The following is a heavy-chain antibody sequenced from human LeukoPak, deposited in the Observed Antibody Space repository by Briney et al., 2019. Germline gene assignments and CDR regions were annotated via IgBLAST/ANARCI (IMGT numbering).Heavy chain of an antibody. V-gene: IGHV4-4*07. CDR2: IYTSGST. J-gene: IGHJ3*02. Sequence: NPSETLSLTCTVSGGPINSYYWSWIRQPAGKGLEWIGRIYTSGSTNYNTSLKSRVTMSVDTSKNQFSLKLSSVNAADTGVYYCARALTYYYGSGSYASWAFDIWGQGTMVTVSS. CDR1: GGPINSYY. D-gene: IGHD3-10*01. CDR3: ARALTYYYGSGSYASWAFDI.